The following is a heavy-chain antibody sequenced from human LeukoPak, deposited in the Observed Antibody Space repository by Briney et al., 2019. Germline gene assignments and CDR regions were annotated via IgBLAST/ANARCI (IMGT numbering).Heavy chain of an antibody. D-gene: IGHD3-22*01. CDR3: ARMKFYDSSGVFDY. J-gene: IGHJ4*02. CDR1: GFNVSVIR. CDR2: IYSGGSA. Sequence: GGPLRLSCAAPGFNVSVIRMSWVRQAPGKGLHWVSLIYSGGSAFYADSVKGRFTVSRHNSKNTVYLQMNSLRPEDTAVYYCARMKFYDSSGVFDYWGQGSLVTVSS. V-gene: IGHV3-53*04.